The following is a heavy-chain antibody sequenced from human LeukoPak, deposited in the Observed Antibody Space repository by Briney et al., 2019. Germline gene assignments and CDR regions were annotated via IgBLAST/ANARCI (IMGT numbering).Heavy chain of an antibody. J-gene: IGHJ4*02. CDR3: AKGSSGWYYYFDY. Sequence: PGGSLRLSCAASRFTFDDYAMHWLRQAPGKGLEWVSGISWNSGSIGYADCVKGRFTISRDNGKNSLYLQMNSLRSEDMALYYCAKGSSGWYYYFDYWGQGTLVTVSS. CDR1: RFTFDDYA. CDR2: ISWNSGSI. D-gene: IGHD6-19*01. V-gene: IGHV3-9*03.